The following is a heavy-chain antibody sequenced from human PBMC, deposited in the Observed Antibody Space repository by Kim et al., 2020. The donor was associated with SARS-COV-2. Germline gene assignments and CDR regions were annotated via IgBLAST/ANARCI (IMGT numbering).Heavy chain of an antibody. CDR1: GYSFTSYW. Sequence: GESLKISCKGSGYSFTSYWISWVRQMPGKGLEWMGRIDPSDSYTNYSPSFQGHVTISADKSISTAYLQWSSLKASDTAMYYCASPYYYDSSGSPEAYWGQGTLVTVSS. V-gene: IGHV5-10-1*01. J-gene: IGHJ4*02. CDR3: ASPYYYDSSGSPEAY. CDR2: IDPSDSYT. D-gene: IGHD3-22*01.